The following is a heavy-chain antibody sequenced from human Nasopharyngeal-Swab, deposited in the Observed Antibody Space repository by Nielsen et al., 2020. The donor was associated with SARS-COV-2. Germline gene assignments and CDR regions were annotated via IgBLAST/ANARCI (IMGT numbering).Heavy chain of an antibody. D-gene: IGHD3-10*01. CDR2: IRYDGSNK. V-gene: IGHV3-33*01. CDR3: ARDIGAWFRELRY. CDR1: GFTFSSYG. Sequence: GESLKISCAASGFTFSSYGMHWVRQAPGKGLEWVAVIRYDGSNKYYADSVEGRFTISRDNSKNTLYLQMNSLRAEDTAVYYCARDIGAWFRELRYWGQGTLVTVSS. J-gene: IGHJ4*02.